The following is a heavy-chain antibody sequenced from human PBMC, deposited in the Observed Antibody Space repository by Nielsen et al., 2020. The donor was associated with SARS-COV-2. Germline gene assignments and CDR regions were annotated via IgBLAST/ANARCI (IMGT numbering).Heavy chain of an antibody. D-gene: IGHD3-16*01. CDR2: IWYDGSNK. J-gene: IGHJ4*02. CDR3: ARDVGGYFDY. CDR1: GFTFSSYG. V-gene: IGHV3-33*01. Sequence: GESLKISCAASGFTFSSYGMHWVRQASGKGLEWVAVIWYDGSNKYYADSVKGRFTISRDNSKNTLYLQMNSLRAEDTAVYYCARDVGGYFDYWGQGTLVTVSS.